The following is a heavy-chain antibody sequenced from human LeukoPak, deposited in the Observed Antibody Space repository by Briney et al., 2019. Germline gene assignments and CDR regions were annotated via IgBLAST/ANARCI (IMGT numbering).Heavy chain of an antibody. Sequence: PGGSLRLSCAASGFIFSSYAMSWVRQAPGKGLEWVLAISGSGGSTYYADSVKGRFTISRDNSKNTLYLQMNSLRAEDTAVYYCAKFRGQWLASYYYYYMDVWGKGTTVTVSS. CDR1: GFIFSSYA. D-gene: IGHD6-19*01. V-gene: IGHV3-23*01. J-gene: IGHJ6*03. CDR3: AKFRGQWLASYYYYYMDV. CDR2: ISGSGGST.